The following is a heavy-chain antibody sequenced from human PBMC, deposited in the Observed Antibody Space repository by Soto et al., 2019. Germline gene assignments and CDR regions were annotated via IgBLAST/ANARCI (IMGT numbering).Heavy chain of an antibody. V-gene: IGHV1-69*06. CDR1: GGTFSSYA. J-gene: IGHJ6*02. D-gene: IGHD3-22*01. CDR3: ADLMGNYDSSGYYPHYYGMDV. CDR2: IIPIFGTA. Sequence: QVQLVQSGAEVKKPGSSVKVSCKASGGTFSSYAISWVRQAPGQGLEWMGGIIPIFGTANYAQKFQGRVTITADKSTSTAYMELSSLRSEDTAVYYCADLMGNYDSSGYYPHYYGMDVWGQGTTVTVSS.